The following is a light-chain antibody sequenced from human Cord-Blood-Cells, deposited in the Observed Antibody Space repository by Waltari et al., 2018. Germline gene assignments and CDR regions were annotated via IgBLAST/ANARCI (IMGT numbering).Light chain of an antibody. CDR2: GAS. Sequence: EIVMTQSPATLSVSPGERATLSCRASQSVSSNLAWYQQIPGQAPRILIYGASTRATGIPARFSGSGSGTEFTLTISSLQSEDFAVYYCQQYNNWPPLTFGGGTKVEIK. J-gene: IGKJ4*01. V-gene: IGKV3-15*01. CDR3: QQYNNWPPLT. CDR1: QSVSSN.